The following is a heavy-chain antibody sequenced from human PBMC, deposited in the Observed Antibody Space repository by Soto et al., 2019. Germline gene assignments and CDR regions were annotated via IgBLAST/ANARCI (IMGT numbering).Heavy chain of an antibody. CDR1: GASISSSNSY. V-gene: IGHV4-39*07. CDR3: ARGDGEGTYPLFYALDV. J-gene: IGHJ6*02. Sequence: SETLSLTCVVSGASISSSNSYWAWIRQPPGKGLEWIANIYYSGAAYYNPSLTSRVTISLDTSKNQFSLKLTSVTVADTAVYYCARGDGEGTYPLFYALDVWGQGTTVTVSS. CDR2: IYYSGAA. D-gene: IGHD3-16*02.